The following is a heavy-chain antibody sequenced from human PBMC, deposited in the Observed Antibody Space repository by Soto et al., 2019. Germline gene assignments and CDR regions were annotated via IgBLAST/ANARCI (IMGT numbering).Heavy chain of an antibody. D-gene: IGHD3-10*01. CDR3: ARDRATYYYGSGASDWFDP. CDR2: TYYRSKWYN. CDR1: GDSVSSNSAA. Sequence: SQTLSLTCAISGDSVSSNSAAWNWIRQSPSRGLEWLGRTYYRSKWYNDYAVSVKSRITINPDTSKNQFSLQLNSVTPEDTAVYYCARDRATYYYGSGASDWFDPWGQGTLVTVSS. V-gene: IGHV6-1*01. J-gene: IGHJ5*02.